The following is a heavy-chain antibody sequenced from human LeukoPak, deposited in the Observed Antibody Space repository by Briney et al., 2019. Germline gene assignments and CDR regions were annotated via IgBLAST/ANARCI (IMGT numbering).Heavy chain of an antibody. D-gene: IGHD3-22*01. Sequence: GASVKVSCKASGYTFTSYDINWVRQATGQGLEWMGWMNPNSGNTGYAQKFQGRVTMTRNTSISTAYMELSSLRSEDTAVYYCARGLDDSSGYYQGDYWGQRTLVTLSS. CDR3: ARGLDDSSGYYQGDY. CDR2: MNPNSGNT. V-gene: IGHV1-8*01. J-gene: IGHJ4*02. CDR1: GYTFTSYD.